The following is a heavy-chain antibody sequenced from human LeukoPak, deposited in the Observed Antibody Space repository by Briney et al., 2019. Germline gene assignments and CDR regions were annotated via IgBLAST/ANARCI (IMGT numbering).Heavy chain of an antibody. Sequence: SETLSLTCAVSGGSISSGGYSWSWIRQPPGKGLEWIGYIYHSGSTYYNPSLKSRVTISVDRSKNQFSLKLSSVTAADTAVYYCARGRGYSHGYGGYFDYWGQGTLVTVSS. CDR1: GGSISSGGYS. CDR2: IYHSGST. J-gene: IGHJ4*02. D-gene: IGHD5-18*01. CDR3: ARGRGYSHGYGGYFDY. V-gene: IGHV4-30-2*01.